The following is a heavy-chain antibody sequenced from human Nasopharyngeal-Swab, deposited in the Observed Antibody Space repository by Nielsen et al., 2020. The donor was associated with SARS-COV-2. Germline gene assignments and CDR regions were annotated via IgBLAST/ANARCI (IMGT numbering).Heavy chain of an antibody. J-gene: IGHJ6*02. V-gene: IGHV3-11*03. CDR2: ISSSSSYT. D-gene: IGHD2-2*01. Sequence: GESLKIPCAASGFNFRDYYMSWIRQAPGKGLEWVSYISSSSSYTIYADSVKGRFTISRENAKNSLYLQMNSLRAEDTAVYYCAGNSMPHCSSTSCRKYGMDVWGQGTTVTVSS. CDR3: AGNSMPHCSSTSCRKYGMDV. CDR1: GFNFRDYY.